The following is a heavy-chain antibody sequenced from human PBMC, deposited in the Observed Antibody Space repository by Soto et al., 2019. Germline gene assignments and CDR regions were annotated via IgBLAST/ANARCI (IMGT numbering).Heavy chain of an antibody. V-gene: IGHV3-23*01. CDR2: ISGSGGST. D-gene: IGHD2-15*01. Sequence: GGSLRLSCAASGFTFSSYAMSWVRQAPGKGLEWVSAISGSGGSTYYADSVKGRFTISRDNSKNTLYLQMNSLRAEDTAVYYCAKVLSPGYCSGGSCYRAFDIWGQGTMVTVSS. CDR3: AKVLSPGYCSGGSCYRAFDI. CDR1: GFTFSSYA. J-gene: IGHJ3*02.